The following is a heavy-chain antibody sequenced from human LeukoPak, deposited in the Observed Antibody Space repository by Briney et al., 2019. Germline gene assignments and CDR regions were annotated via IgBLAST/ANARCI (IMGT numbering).Heavy chain of an antibody. Sequence: GGSLRLSCAASGFTFSSYGMHWVRQAPGKGLEWVAVIWYDGSNKYYADSVKGRFTISRDNSKNTLYLQMNSLRAEDTAVYYCARDGGEMATITIPTHFDYWGQGTLVTVSS. CDR3: ARDGGEMATITIPTHFDY. CDR1: GFTFSSYG. J-gene: IGHJ4*02. CDR2: IWYDGSNK. D-gene: IGHD5-24*01. V-gene: IGHV3-33*01.